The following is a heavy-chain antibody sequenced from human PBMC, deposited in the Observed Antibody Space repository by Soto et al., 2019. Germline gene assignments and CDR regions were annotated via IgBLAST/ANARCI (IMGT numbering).Heavy chain of an antibody. CDR2: INPSGGST. Sequence: ASVKVSCTASGYTFTSYYMHWVRQAPGQGLEWMGIINPSGGSTSYAQKFQGRVTMTRDTSTSTVYMELSSLRSEDTAVYYCARDFAVAATPGGMDVWGQGTTVTVSS. CDR3: ARDFAVAATPGGMDV. D-gene: IGHD2-15*01. V-gene: IGHV1-46*01. CDR1: GYTFTSYY. J-gene: IGHJ6*02.